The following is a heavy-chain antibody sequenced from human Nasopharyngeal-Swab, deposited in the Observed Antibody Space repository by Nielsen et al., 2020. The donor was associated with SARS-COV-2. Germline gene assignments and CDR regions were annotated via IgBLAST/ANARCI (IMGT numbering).Heavy chain of an antibody. CDR3: AKDIYSSSWTPWYYYYGMDV. CDR2: ISWDGGST. J-gene: IGHJ6*02. Sequence: GGSLRLSCAASGFTFDDYTMHWARQAPGKGLEWVSLISWDGGSTYYADSVKGRFTISRDNSKNSLYLQMNSLRTEDTALYYCAKDIYSSSWTPWYYYYGMDVWGQGTTVTVSS. CDR1: GFTFDDYT. V-gene: IGHV3-43*01. D-gene: IGHD6-13*01.